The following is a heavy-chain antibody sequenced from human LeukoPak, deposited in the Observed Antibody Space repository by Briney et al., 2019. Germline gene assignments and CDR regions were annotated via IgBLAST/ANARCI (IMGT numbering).Heavy chain of an antibody. D-gene: IGHD4-17*01. J-gene: IGHJ4*02. CDR1: GYTFTGYY. CDR3: ARRGNYGDYFDY. CDR2: INPNSGST. Sequence: ASVKVSFTASGYTFTGYYMHWVRQAPGQGLEWMGWINPNSGSTNYAQKFQGRVTMPRDTSISTAFMDLSRLRSDDTAVYYCARRGNYGDYFDYWGQGTLVTVSS. V-gene: IGHV1-2*02.